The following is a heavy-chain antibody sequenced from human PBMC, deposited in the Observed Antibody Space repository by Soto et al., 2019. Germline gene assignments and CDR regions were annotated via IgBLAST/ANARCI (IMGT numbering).Heavy chain of an antibody. CDR1: GGSIISYY. CDR3: ARDLRLDY. J-gene: IGHJ4*02. D-gene: IGHD4-17*01. V-gene: IGHV4-59*01. Sequence: QVQLQESGPGLVKPSETLSLTCTVSGGSIISYYWSWIRQPPGKGLEWIGYIYYSGSTNYNPSLKSRVTISVDTSKIRFSLKLSSVTAADTAVYYCARDLRLDYWGQGTLVTVSS. CDR2: IYYSGST.